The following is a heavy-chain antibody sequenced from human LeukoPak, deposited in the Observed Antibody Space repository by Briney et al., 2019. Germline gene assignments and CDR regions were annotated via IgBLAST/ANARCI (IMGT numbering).Heavy chain of an antibody. CDR2: IYHSGST. J-gene: IGHJ6*03. D-gene: IGHD3-10*01. CDR3: ASTMVRGVIGPYYYYMDV. V-gene: IGHV4-59*01. Sequence: SETLSLTCTVSGGSINNYYWSWIRQPPGKGLEWIGYIYHSGSTKYNPSLKSRVTISVDTSKNQFSLKLSSVTAADTAVYYCASTMVRGVIGPYYYYMDVWGKGTTVTISS. CDR1: GGSINNYY.